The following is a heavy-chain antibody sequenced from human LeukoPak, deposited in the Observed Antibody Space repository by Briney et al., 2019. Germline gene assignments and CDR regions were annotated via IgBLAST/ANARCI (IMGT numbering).Heavy chain of an antibody. CDR1: GGSISSYY. D-gene: IGHD6-19*01. CDR3: ARGAVVAGTYYFDY. Sequence: SETLSLTCTVSGGSISSYYWSWIRQPPGKGLEWIGYIYYSGSTNYNPSLKSRVTISVDTSKNQFSLKLSSVTAADTAVYYCARGAVVAGTYYFDYWGQGTLVTVSS. J-gene: IGHJ4*02. CDR2: IYYSGST. V-gene: IGHV4-59*01.